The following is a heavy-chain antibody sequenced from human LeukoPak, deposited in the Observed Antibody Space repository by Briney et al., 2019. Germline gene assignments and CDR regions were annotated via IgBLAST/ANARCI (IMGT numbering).Heavy chain of an antibody. CDR2: IYYSGST. J-gene: IGHJ5*02. D-gene: IGHD4-17*01. CDR1: GGSISSGDYY. V-gene: IGHV4-30-4*01. Sequence: PSETLSLTCTVSGGSISSGDYYRSWIRQPPGKGLEWIGYIYYSGSTYYNPSLKSRVTISVDTSKNQFSLKLSSVTAADTAVYYCARALTTVTTKYWFDPWGQGTLVTVSS. CDR3: ARALTTVTTKYWFDP.